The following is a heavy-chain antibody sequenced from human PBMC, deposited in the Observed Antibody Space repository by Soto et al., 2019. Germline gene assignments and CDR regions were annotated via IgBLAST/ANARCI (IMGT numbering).Heavy chain of an antibody. Sequence: SETLSLTCTVSGGSISSYYWSWIRQPPGKGLEWIGYIYYSGSTNYNPSLKSRVTISVDTSKNQFSLKLSSVTAADTAVYYCARDLRDYYDSSGYYPWGQGTLVTVSS. CDR2: IYYSGST. D-gene: IGHD3-22*01. V-gene: IGHV4-59*01. J-gene: IGHJ5*02. CDR1: GGSISSYY. CDR3: ARDLRDYYDSSGYYP.